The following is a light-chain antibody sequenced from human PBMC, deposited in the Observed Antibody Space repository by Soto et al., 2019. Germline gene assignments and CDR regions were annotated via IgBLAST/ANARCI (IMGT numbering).Light chain of an antibody. Sequence: EIVLTQSPATLSLSQGEIATLSCRASQSVISYLAWYQQKPGQAPRLLIYDASNRATGIPARFSGSGSGTDFTLTIRSLEPEDFAVYYCQQRSNWPPINCGQGTRREIK. CDR1: QSVISY. V-gene: IGKV3-11*01. CDR3: QQRSNWPPIN. J-gene: IGKJ5*01. CDR2: DAS.